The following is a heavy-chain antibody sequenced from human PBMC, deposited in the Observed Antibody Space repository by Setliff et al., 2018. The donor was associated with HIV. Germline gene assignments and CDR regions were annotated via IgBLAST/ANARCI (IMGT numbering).Heavy chain of an antibody. CDR2: INHSGST. J-gene: IGHJ5*02. Sequence: SETLSLTCAVYGGSFSDYYWSWIRQPPGKGLEWIGGINHSGSTNYSPSLKSRVTISVDTSKNQFSLKLSSVTAADTAVYYCARGGRSLAAQTWFDPWGQGTLVTVSS. CDR1: GGSFSDYY. D-gene: IGHD6-6*01. V-gene: IGHV4-34*01. CDR3: ARGGRSLAAQTWFDP.